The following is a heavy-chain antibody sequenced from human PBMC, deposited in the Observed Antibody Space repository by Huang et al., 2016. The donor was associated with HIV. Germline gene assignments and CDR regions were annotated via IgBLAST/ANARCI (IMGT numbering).Heavy chain of an antibody. D-gene: IGHD3-10*01. V-gene: IGHV3-48*01. Sequence: EVQLMESGGGLVQPGGSLRLSCAASGFTFSTYNMNWVRQAPGKGLEWVSYITRSSVFIYYPNSVKGRFTSSRDHAKNSLYLQMNSLRAEDTAVYYCARFGSYYYGSGSYLDAFDIWGQGTMVTVSS. CDR3: ARFGSYYYGSGSYLDAFDI. CDR1: GFTFSTYN. J-gene: IGHJ3*02. CDR2: ITRSSVFI.